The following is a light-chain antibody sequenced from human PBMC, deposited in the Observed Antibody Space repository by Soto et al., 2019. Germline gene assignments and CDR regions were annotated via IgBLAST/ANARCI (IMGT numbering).Light chain of an antibody. V-gene: IGLV2-14*01. CDR2: EVS. CDR1: SSDVGGYNY. J-gene: IGLJ3*02. CDR3: FSYTTSSPLV. Sequence: QSALTQPASVSGSPGQSITISCTGTSSDVGGYNYVSWYQQHPAKAPKLMIYEVSNRPSGVSHRFSGSKSGNTASLTISGLQAEDEADYYCFSYTTSSPLVFGGGTTLPLL.